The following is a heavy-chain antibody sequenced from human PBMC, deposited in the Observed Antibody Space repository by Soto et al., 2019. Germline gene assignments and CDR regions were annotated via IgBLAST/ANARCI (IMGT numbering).Heavy chain of an antibody. CDR1: GYTFTSYV. Sequence: VASVEVSCKTSGYTFTSYVISWVRQAPGHGLEWMGWISADNHNTNVAQNFQGRVTLTTDTSTTTVFMGLRNLRSDDTAVYYCARESRNYDALDYWGQGTLVTVSS. J-gene: IGHJ4*02. V-gene: IGHV1-18*01. CDR2: ISADNHNT. CDR3: ARESRNYDALDY. D-gene: IGHD3-22*01.